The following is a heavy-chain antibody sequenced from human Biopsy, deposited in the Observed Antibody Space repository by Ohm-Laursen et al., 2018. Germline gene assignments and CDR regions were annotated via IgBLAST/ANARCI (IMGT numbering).Heavy chain of an antibody. J-gene: IGHJ6*02. CDR1: GFTFSSYC. V-gene: IGHV3-74*03. CDR3: AKDLHNYGMDV. CDR2: INKDGSTL. Sequence: SLRLSCAAPGFTFSSYCMYWVRHVPGKGLVWVATINKDGSTLQYVDSVRGRFTISRDNAKNTLHLQMNSLRADDTAIYYCAKDLHNYGMDVWGQGTTVTVSS.